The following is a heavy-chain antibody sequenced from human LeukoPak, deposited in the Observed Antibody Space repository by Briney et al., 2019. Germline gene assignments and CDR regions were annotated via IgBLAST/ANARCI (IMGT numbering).Heavy chain of an antibody. V-gene: IGHV3-30*18. Sequence: PGGSLRLSCAASGFTFSSYGMHWVRQAPGKGLEWVAVISYDGSNKYYADSVKGRFTISRDNSKHTLYLQMNSLRAEDTAVYYCAKDKGPAVTMEALDAFDIWGQGTMVTVSS. CDR3: AKDKGPAVTMEALDAFDI. J-gene: IGHJ3*02. D-gene: IGHD4-17*01. CDR1: GFTFSSYG. CDR2: ISYDGSNK.